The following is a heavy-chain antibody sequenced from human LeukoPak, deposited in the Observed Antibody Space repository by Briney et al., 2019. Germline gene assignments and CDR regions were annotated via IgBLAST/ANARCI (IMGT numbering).Heavy chain of an antibody. CDR1: GGTFSSYA. Sequence: SVKVSCKASGGTFSSYAISWVRQAPGQGLEWMGGIIPIFGTANYAQKFQGRVTIIADESTSTAYMELSSLRSEDTAVSYCARGVVGATTGAYSFDYWGRGTLVTVSS. D-gene: IGHD1-26*01. J-gene: IGHJ4*02. CDR2: IIPIFGTA. V-gene: IGHV1-69*13. CDR3: ARGVVGATTGAYSFDY.